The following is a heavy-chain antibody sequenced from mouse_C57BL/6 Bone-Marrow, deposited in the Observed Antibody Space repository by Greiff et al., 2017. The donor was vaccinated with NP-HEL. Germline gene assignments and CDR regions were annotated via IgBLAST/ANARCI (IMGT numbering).Heavy chain of an antibody. D-gene: IGHD1-1*01. CDR2: IWSGGST. J-gene: IGHJ3*02. Sequence: QVQLQQSGPGLVQPSQSLSITCTVSGFSLTSYGVPWVRQSPGKGLEWLGVIWSGGSTDYNAAFISRLSISKDNSTSQAFFNMNSLQADDTAINYCARSGYGSLFCYWGQGTVVTVTA. CDR1: GFSLTSYG. CDR3: ARSGYGSLFCY. V-gene: IGHV2-2*01.